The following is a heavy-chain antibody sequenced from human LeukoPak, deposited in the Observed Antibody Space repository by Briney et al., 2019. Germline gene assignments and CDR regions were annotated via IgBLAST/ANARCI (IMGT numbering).Heavy chain of an antibody. D-gene: IGHD4-17*01. CDR3: ARGEYGDYAGGYYYYMDV. Sequence: PSETLSLTCAVYGGSFSGYYWSWIRQPPGKGLEGIGEINHSGSTNYNPSLKSRVTISVDTSKNQFSLKLSSVTAADTAVYYCARGEYGDYAGGYYYYMDVWGKGTTVTVSS. J-gene: IGHJ6*03. V-gene: IGHV4-34*01. CDR2: INHSGST. CDR1: GGSFSGYY.